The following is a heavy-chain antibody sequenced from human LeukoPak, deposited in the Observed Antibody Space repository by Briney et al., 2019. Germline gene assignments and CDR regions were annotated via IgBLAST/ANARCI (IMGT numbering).Heavy chain of an antibody. CDR3: ARASRDIVVVPAASNYYYYGMDV. V-gene: IGHV4-30-2*01. CDR2: IYHSGST. Sequence: PSQTLSLTCAVSGGSISSGGYSWSWIRQPPGKGLEWIGYIYHSGSTYYNPSLKSRVTISVDRSKNQFSLKLSSVTAADTAVYYCARASRDIVVVPAASNYYYYGMDVWGQGTTVTVSS. J-gene: IGHJ6*02. CDR1: GGSISSGGYS. D-gene: IGHD2-2*01.